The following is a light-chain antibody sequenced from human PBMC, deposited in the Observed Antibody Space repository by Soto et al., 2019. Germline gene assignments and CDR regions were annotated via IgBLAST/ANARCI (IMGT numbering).Light chain of an antibody. CDR2: WAS. V-gene: IGKV4-1*01. Sequence: DIVMTQSPDSLAVSLGERATINCKSSQSVLYSSNTKNYLAWYQHEPGQPPKLLIYWASTRASGVPDRFSGSGSGTDFTLTISSLQAEDVAVYYCQQYYGSPYTFGQGTKLEIK. CDR1: QSVLYSSNTKNY. J-gene: IGKJ2*01. CDR3: QQYYGSPYT.